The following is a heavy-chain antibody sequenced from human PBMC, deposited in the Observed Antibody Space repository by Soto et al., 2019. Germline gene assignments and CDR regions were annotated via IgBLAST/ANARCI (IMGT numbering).Heavy chain of an antibody. J-gene: IGHJ4*02. CDR2: IYYSGST. CDR1: GGSISSYY. Sequence: SETLSLTCTVSGGSISSYYWSWIRQPPGKGLEWIGYIYYSGSTNYNPSLKSRVTISVDTSKNQFSLKLSSVTAADTAVYYCSCFDHGDPHAYSARGSLVPGSS. CDR3: SCFDHGDPHAY. D-gene: IGHD4-17*01. V-gene: IGHV4-59*01.